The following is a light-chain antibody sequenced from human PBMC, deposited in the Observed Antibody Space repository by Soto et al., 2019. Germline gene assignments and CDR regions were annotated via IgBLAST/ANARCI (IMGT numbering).Light chain of an antibody. CDR1: HSVSSSS. V-gene: IGKV3-20*01. CDR3: QQYGTSPWT. CDR2: GTS. Sequence: EIVLTQSPGTLSLSPGEGATLSCRASHSVSSSSFAWYQQKPGQPPRLLIYGTSSRASGIPDRFSGSWSGTDFTLTISRLEPEDFAVYYCQQYGTSPWTFVQGTKVEI. J-gene: IGKJ1*01.